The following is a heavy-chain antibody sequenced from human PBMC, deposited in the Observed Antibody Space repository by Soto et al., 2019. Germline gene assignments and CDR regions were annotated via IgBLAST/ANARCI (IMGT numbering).Heavy chain of an antibody. CDR1: GYRFSTFW. Sequence: GESLKISCKGSGYRFSTFWIGWVRQMPGKGLEWVAIIYPDQSRAMYSPPFQGQVTISVDKSISTAYLQRDSLKASDTAIYYCARRYYDLLTGQRYHLDFWGPGTLVTVSS. V-gene: IGHV5-51*01. CDR3: ARRYYDLLTGQRYHLDF. J-gene: IGHJ4*02. CDR2: IYPDQSRA. D-gene: IGHD3-9*01.